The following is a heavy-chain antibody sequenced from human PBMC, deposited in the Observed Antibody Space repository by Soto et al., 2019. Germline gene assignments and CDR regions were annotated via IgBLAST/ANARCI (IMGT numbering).Heavy chain of an antibody. J-gene: IGHJ4*02. CDR3: SVYFDDLQEASF. CDR1: GYTFTRYS. V-gene: IGHV1-2*02. CDR2: INPHTGGT. Sequence: QVQLVQSGAEVKKPGASVKVSCRASGYTFTRYSQHWVRQAPGQGLEWMGWINPHTGGTRFAQKFEGRVTLTSDTSVRTVYMELCRLRSDDTAVFYCSVYFDDLQEASFWGQGTLVTVTS. D-gene: IGHD1-1*01.